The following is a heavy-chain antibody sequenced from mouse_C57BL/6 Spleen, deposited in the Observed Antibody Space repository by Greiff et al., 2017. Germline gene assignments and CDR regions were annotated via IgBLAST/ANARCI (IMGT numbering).Heavy chain of an antibody. V-gene: IGHV1-4*01. CDR2: INPSSGYT. CDR1: GYTFTSYT. D-gene: IGHD2-5*01. J-gene: IGHJ1*03. Sequence: VQLQQSGAELARPGASVKMSCKASGYTFTSYTMHWVKQRPGQGLEWIGYINPSSGYTKYNQKFKDKATLTADKSSSTAYMQLSSLTSEDSAVYYCARSHYSNYDWYVGVWGTGTTVTVSS. CDR3: ARSHYSNYDWYVGV.